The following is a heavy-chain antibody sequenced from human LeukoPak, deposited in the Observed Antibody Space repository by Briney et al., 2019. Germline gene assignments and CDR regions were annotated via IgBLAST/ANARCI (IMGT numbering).Heavy chain of an antibody. CDR3: AGIPDVLMVYSHAFDI. V-gene: IGHV4-38-2*01. J-gene: IGHJ3*02. D-gene: IGHD2-8*01. CDR1: DYSITSGYN. CDR2: IYHSGST. Sequence: SETLSLTCAVSDYSITSGYNWGSIRQPPGKGLDWIGSIYHSGSTYYNPSLKSRVTISVDTSKNQFSLKLSSVTAADTGMYYCAGIPDVLMVYSHAFDIWGQGTMVTVSS.